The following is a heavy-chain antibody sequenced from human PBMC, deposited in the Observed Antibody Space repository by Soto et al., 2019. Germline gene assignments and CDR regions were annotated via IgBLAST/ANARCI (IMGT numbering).Heavy chain of an antibody. J-gene: IGHJ4*02. CDR1: GYSFTSTY. CDR3: ALKVVTDYDN. V-gene: IGHV1-46*01. Sequence: QVQLVQSGAEVKKPGASVRISSRASGYSFTSTYVHWVRQAPGQGTEWMGIINPAGGTTYYAQKFQGRLTITSDTSTDTVFMDLNDLTSEDTAVYFCALKVVTDYDNWGQGTLLTVSS. CDR2: INPAGGTT. D-gene: IGHD2-21*02.